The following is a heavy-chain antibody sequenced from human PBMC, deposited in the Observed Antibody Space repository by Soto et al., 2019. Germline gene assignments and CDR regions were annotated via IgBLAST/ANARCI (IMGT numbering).Heavy chain of an antibody. CDR2: INPSGGST. J-gene: IGHJ6*02. CDR3: ARAGDAGNYYYYYGMDV. V-gene: IGHV1-46*03. CDR1: GYTFTNYY. D-gene: IGHD3-16*01. Sequence: QVQLVQSGAEVKKPGASVKVSCKASGYTFTNYYIHWVRQAPGQGLEWMGIINPSGGSTNYAERFQGRVTMTRDTSTSTVYMELSSLRSGDTAVYCCARAGDAGNYYYYYGMDVWGQGTTVTVSS.